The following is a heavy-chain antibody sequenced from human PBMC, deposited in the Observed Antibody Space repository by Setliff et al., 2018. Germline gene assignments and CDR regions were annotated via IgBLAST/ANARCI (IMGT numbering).Heavy chain of an antibody. D-gene: IGHD2-2*01. CDR3: AKDFGRYCSSTSCYDAMYYFDY. V-gene: IGHV3-23*01. CDR2: ISGSGGST. CDR1: GFTFSSYA. J-gene: IGHJ4*02. Sequence: GGSLRLSCAASGFTFSSYAMSWVRQAPGKGLEWVSAISGSGGSTYYADSVKGRFTISRDNSKNTLYLQMNSLRAEDTAVYYCAKDFGRYCSSTSCYDAMYYFDYWGQGTLVTVSS.